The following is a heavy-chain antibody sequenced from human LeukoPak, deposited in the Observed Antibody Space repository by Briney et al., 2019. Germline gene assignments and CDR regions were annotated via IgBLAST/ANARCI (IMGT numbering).Heavy chain of an antibody. Sequence: SETLSLTCAVSGGSISSNSYYWGWIRQPPGKGLEWIGSIYYSGSTYYNPSLKSRVTISVDKSKNQFSLKLSSVTAADTAVYYCARVLGDILTGYAYYFDYWGQGTLVTVSS. J-gene: IGHJ4*02. D-gene: IGHD3-9*01. V-gene: IGHV4-39*07. CDR2: IYYSGST. CDR3: ARVLGDILTGYAYYFDY. CDR1: GGSISSNSYY.